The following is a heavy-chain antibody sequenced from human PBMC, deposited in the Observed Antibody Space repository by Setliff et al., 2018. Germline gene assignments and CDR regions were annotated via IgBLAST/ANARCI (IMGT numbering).Heavy chain of an antibody. V-gene: IGHV1-18*01. CDR3: ARGYYDSYARYYVVGDY. CDR1: GYTFTSYG. D-gene: IGHD3-22*01. CDR2: ISAYNGNT. J-gene: IGHJ4*02. Sequence: ASVKVSCKASGYTFTSYGISWVRQAPGQGLEWMGWISAYNGNTNYAQKLQGRVTMTRDTSTSTVYMELSSLRTEDTAVYYCARGYYDSYARYYVVGDYWGQGTPVTSPQ.